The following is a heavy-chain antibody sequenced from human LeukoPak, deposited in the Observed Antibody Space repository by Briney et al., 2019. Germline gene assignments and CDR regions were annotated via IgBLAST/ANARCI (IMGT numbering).Heavy chain of an antibody. Sequence: GGSLRLSCAASGFTLISYAMDWVRQAPGKGLEYVSGISSNGGSTYYASSVKGRFTISRDNSKTTLDLQMGSLRAEDMAVYYCVRRRGYSYDYWGQGTLVSVSS. D-gene: IGHD5-18*01. V-gene: IGHV3-64*01. CDR2: ISSNGGST. CDR1: GFTLISYA. J-gene: IGHJ4*02. CDR3: VRRRGYSYDY.